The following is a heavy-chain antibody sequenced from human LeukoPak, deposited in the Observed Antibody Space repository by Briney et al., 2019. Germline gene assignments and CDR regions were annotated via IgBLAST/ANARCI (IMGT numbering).Heavy chain of an antibody. J-gene: IGHJ4*02. CDR1: GGSISSYY. Sequence: SETLSLTCTVSGGSISSYYWSWIRQPPGKGLEWIGYIYYSGSTNYNPSLKSRVTISVDTSKNQFSLKLSSVTAADTAVYYCARGQWDYDYVWGSYRLDYWGQGTLVTVSS. CDR3: ARGQWDYDYVWGSYRLDY. V-gene: IGHV4-59*01. CDR2: IYYSGST. D-gene: IGHD3-16*02.